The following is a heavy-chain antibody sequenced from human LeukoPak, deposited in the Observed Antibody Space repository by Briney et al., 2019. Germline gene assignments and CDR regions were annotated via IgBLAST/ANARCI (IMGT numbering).Heavy chain of an antibody. CDR2: IRYDGGNK. V-gene: IGHV3-30*02. CDR1: GFTFSSYG. CDR3: AKDWRRIVVVGPITRHGNYMDV. J-gene: IGHJ6*03. D-gene: IGHD2-15*01. Sequence: GGSLRLSCAASGFTFSSYGMHWVRQAPGKGLEWVAFIRYDGGNKYFADSLKGRFTISRDNSKNTLYLQMNSLRHEDTAVYYCAKDWRRIVVVGPITRHGNYMDVWGKGTTVTISS.